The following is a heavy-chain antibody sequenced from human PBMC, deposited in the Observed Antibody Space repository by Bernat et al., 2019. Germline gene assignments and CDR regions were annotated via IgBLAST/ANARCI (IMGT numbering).Heavy chain of an antibody. Sequence: QVQLVESGGGVVRPGRSLRLSCVASGFTLSSYDMHWVRQAPGKGLEWVAVISYDGSNKYYADSVKGRFTISRDNSKNTLYLQMNSLRAEDTAVYYCARDLYYDSSGYSDFDYWGQGTLVTVSS. D-gene: IGHD3-22*01. V-gene: IGHV3-30*03. J-gene: IGHJ4*02. CDR1: GFTLSSYD. CDR2: ISYDGSNK. CDR3: ARDLYYDSSGYSDFDY.